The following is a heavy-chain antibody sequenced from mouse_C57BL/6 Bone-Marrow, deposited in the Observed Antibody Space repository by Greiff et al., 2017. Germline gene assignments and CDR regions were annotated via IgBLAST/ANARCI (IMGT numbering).Heavy chain of an antibody. CDR3: ARGGGFAY. J-gene: IGHJ3*01. CDR2: INPSSGYT. V-gene: IGHV1-4*01. Sequence: QVQLQQSGAELARPGASVKMSCKASGYTFTSYTMHWVKQRPGQGLEWIGYINPSSGYTKYNQKFNDKATLTADKSSSTAYMQLSSLTSEDSAVYFCARGGGFAYWGQGTLVTVSA. CDR1: GYTFTSYT.